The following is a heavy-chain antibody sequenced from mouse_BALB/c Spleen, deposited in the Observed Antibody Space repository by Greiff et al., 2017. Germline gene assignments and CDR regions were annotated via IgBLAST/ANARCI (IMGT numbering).Heavy chain of an antibody. CDR1: GFTFSSFG. D-gene: IGHD2-3*01. V-gene: IGHV5-17*02. J-gene: IGHJ3*01. CDR2: ISSGSSTI. CDR3: ARGDDGYYPWFAY. Sequence: EVMLVESGGGLVQPGGSRKLSCAASGFTFSSFGMHWVRQAPEKGLEWVAYISSGSSTIYYADTVTGRFTISRDNPKNTLFLQMTSLRSEDTAMYYCARGDDGYYPWFAYWGQGTLVTVSA.